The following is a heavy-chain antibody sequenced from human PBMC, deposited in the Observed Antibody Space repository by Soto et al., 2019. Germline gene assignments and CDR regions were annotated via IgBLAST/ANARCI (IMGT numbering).Heavy chain of an antibody. D-gene: IGHD2-21*01. CDR2: IIPLFGTP. CDR1: GVTFSTSG. Sequence: QVQLVQSGAEVKKPGSSLKVSCKTSGVTFSTSGISWVRQGPGQGLEWMGGIIPLFGTPKYARKIQGRVSITAYDAATTPYLELSGLSSDDTAIYYCASVSPSICGGGNCYRLDSYFDSWGQGSQVVVSS. J-gene: IGHJ4*03. CDR3: ASVSPSICGGGNCYRLDSYFDS. V-gene: IGHV1-69*01.